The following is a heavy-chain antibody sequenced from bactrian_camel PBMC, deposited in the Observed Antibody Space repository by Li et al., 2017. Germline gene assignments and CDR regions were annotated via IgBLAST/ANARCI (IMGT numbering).Heavy chain of an antibody. CDR2: LTGGNEP. CDR1: GDTWSIGR. CDR3: TASARNYYCSYETHACTW. D-gene: IGHD3*01. V-gene: IGHV3S53*01. Sequence: HVQLVESGRGTVQAGGSLRLSCAASGDTWSIGRMAWFRQAPGKEREGVATLTGGNEPTYTASVAGRFTISKDSAKNTLYLQMNSLKPEDTAMYYCTASARNYYCSYETHACTWWGQGTQVTVS. J-gene: IGHJ4*01.